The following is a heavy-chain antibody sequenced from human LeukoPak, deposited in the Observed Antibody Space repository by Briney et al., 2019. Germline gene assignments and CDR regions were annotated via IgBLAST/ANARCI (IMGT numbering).Heavy chain of an antibody. D-gene: IGHD3-3*01. Sequence: GGALRLSCAASGFTFSTYAIHWVRQSPGKGLEWVAVISYDESKRYYADSVKGRFTISRDNSKNTLYLQMNSLRTEDTAVYYCAKSYFDFWSASDWGQGTLVTVSS. CDR3: AKSYFDFWSASD. CDR1: GFTFSTYA. J-gene: IGHJ4*02. CDR2: ISYDESKR. V-gene: IGHV3-30*18.